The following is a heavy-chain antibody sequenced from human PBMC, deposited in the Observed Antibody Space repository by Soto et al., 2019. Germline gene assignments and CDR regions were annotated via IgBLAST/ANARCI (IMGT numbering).Heavy chain of an antibody. D-gene: IGHD3-22*01. V-gene: IGHV6-1*01. J-gene: IGHJ5*02. CDR1: GDSVSSNSAA. CDR2: TYYRSKGYN. CDR3: ARGVIYDSSGYKRGNWFDP. Sequence: SPTLSLTCAISGDSVSSNSAAWNWIRQSPSRGLEWLGRTYYRSKGYNDYAVSVKSRITINPDTSKNQFSLQLNSVTPEDTAVYYCARGVIYDSSGYKRGNWFDPWGQGTLVTVSS.